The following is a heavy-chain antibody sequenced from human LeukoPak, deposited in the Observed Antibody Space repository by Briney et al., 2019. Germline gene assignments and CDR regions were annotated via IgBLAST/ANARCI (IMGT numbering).Heavy chain of an antibody. CDR2: ISSSSSYI. Sequence: GGSLRLSCAASGFTFSSYSMNWVRQAPGKGLEWASSISSSSSYIYYADSVKGRFTIYRDNAKNSLYLQMNSLRAEDTAVYDCARGALYDSSGYYYEAPDYWGQGTLVTVSS. D-gene: IGHD3-22*01. CDR1: GFTFSSYS. CDR3: ARGALYDSSGYYYEAPDY. V-gene: IGHV3-21*01. J-gene: IGHJ4*02.